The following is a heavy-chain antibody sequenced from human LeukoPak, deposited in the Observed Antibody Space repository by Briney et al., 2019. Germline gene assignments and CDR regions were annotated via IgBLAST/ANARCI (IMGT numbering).Heavy chain of an antibody. CDR3: AKENILTFGGVIDPGYDS. D-gene: IGHD3-16*02. CDR1: GFTFSDYY. J-gene: IGHJ4*02. CDR2: ISSSGSTI. Sequence: GGSLRLSCAASGFTFSDYYMSWIRQAPGKGLEWVSYISSSGSTIYYADSVKGRFTISRDNAKNSLYLQMNSLRAEDTAVYYCAKENILTFGGVIDPGYDSWGQGTLVTVSS. V-gene: IGHV3-11*04.